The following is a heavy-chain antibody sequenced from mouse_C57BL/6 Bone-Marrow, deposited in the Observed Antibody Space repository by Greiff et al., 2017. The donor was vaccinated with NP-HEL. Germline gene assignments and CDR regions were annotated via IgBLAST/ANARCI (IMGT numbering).Heavy chain of an antibody. CDR1: GFNIKDDY. J-gene: IGHJ1*03. CDR3: TTRGGSRYWYFDV. V-gene: IGHV14-4*01. D-gene: IGHD1-1*01. Sequence: EVKVEESGAELVRPGASVKLSCTASGFNIKDDYMHWVKQRPEQGLEWIGWIDPENGDTEYASKFQGKATITADTSSNTAYLQLSSLTSEDTAVYYCTTRGGSRYWYFDVWGTGTTVTVSS. CDR2: IDPENGDT.